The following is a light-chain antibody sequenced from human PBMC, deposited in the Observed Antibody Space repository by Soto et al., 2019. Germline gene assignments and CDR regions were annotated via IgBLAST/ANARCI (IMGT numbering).Light chain of an antibody. CDR3: SSYAGSNNNYV. CDR1: SSDVGGYNY. J-gene: IGLJ1*01. Sequence: QSVLTQPPSASGSPGQSVTISCTGTSSDVGGYNYVSWYQQHPGKAPKLMIYEVSKRPSGVPDRFSGSKSGNTASLTVSGFQAEDEADYYCSSYAGSNNNYVFGTGTKVTVL. CDR2: EVS. V-gene: IGLV2-8*01.